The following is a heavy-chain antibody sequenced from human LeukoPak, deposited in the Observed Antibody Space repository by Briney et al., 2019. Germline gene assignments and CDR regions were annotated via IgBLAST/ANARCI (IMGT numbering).Heavy chain of an antibody. CDR3: AGGGNRGY. CDR2: ISSSSSYI. Sequence: GGSLRLSCAASGFTFSSYSMNWVRQAPGKGLEWVSSISSSSSYIHYADSVRGRFTISRDNAKNSLFLQMNSLRGEDTAVYYCAGGGNRGYWGQGTLVTVSS. CDR1: GFTFSSYS. D-gene: IGHD4-23*01. J-gene: IGHJ4*02. V-gene: IGHV3-21*01.